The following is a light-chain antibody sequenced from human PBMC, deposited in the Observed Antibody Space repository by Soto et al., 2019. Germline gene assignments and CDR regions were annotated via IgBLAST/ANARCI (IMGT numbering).Light chain of an antibody. CDR1: QSVYSTY. CDR3: QHYGASPGT. CDR2: DVS. Sequence: EIVLTQSPGTLSLSPGERASLSCRANQSVYSTYLAWYQQKPGRAPRLLIYDVSTRATGIPDRISGSGSGTDFTLTISRLESEDFAVYYCQHYGASPGTFGQGTKVEIK. V-gene: IGKV3-20*01. J-gene: IGKJ1*01.